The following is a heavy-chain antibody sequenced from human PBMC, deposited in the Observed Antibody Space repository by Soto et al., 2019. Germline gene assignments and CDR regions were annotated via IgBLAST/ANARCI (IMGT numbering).Heavy chain of an antibody. V-gene: IGHV3-7*03. Sequence: GGSLRLSCTVSGFTFSNYWMSWVRQAPGKGLEWVANIKQDGSEKYYVDSMKGRFTISRDNAKNSLYLQMNSLRAEDTAVYYCARDEGQWLVGGFDYWGQGTLVTVSS. J-gene: IGHJ4*02. CDR1: GFTFSNYW. CDR3: ARDEGQWLVGGFDY. D-gene: IGHD6-19*01. CDR2: IKQDGSEK.